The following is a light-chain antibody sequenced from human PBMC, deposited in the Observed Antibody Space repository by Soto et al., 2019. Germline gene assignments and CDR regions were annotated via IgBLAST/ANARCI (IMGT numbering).Light chain of an antibody. CDR1: QSVSSY. V-gene: IGKV3-20*01. CDR3: QQYGGSPRT. CDR2: GAS. J-gene: IGKJ2*01. Sequence: EIVLTQSPGTLSLSPGERATLSCRASQSVSSYLAWYQQKPGQAPRLLIYGASSRPTGIPDRFSGSGSGTEFSLSISRLEPEDFAVYYCQQYGGSPRTFGQGTKVEIK.